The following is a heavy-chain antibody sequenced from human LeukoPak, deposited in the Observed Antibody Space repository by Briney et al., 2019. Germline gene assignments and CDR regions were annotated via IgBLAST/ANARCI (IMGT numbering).Heavy chain of an antibody. CDR1: GYTFTSYG. V-gene: IGHV1-18*01. D-gene: IGHD3-22*01. J-gene: IGHJ3*02. CDR3: ARDWLDYYDSSGYPLDAFDI. Sequence: GASVKVSCKASGYTFTSYGISWVRQAPGQGLEWMGWISAYNGNTNYAQKLQGRVTMTTDTSTSTAYMELRSLRSDDTAVYYCARDWLDYYDSSGYPLDAFDIWGQGTMVTFSS. CDR2: ISAYNGNT.